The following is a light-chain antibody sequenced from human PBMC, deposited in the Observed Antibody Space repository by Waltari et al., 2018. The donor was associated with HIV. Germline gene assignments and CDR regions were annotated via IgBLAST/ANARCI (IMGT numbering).Light chain of an antibody. CDR1: QSFSSSY. CDR2: GAP. V-gene: IGKV3-20*01. CDR3: QQYGSSPYT. Sequence: EIVLTQSPGTLSLSPGERATLSCRASQSFSSSYLAWYQQKPGQAPRLLIYGAPERATGFPDRFSGSGSGTDFTLTINSLEPEDFAVYYCQQYGSSPYTFGQGTKLEIK. J-gene: IGKJ2*01.